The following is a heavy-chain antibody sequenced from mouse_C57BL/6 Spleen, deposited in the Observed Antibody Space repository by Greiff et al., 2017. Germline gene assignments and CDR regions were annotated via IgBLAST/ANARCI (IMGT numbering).Heavy chain of an antibody. J-gene: IGHJ3*01. CDR3: ARVTVSWFAY. V-gene: IGHV5-4*01. CDR2: ISDGGSYT. D-gene: IGHD4-1*01. CDR1: GFTFSSYA. Sequence: EVQLVASGGGLVKPGGSLKLSCAASGFTFSSYAMSWVRQTPEKRLEWVATISDGGSYTYYPDNVKGRFTISRDNAKNNLYLQMSHLKSEDTAMYYCARVTVSWFAYWGQGTLVTVSA.